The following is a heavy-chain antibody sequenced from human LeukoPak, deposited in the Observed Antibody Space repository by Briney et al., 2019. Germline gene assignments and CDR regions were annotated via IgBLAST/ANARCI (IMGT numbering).Heavy chain of an antibody. Sequence: ASVKVSCKASGGTFSSYAISWVRQAPGQGLEWMGGIIPIFGTANYAQKFQGRVTITADESTSTAYMELSSLRSEDTAVYYCASQYYYDSSGYYYVGSPDYWGQGTLVTVSS. CDR3: ASQYYYDSSGYYYVGSPDY. CDR1: GGTFSSYA. J-gene: IGHJ4*02. V-gene: IGHV1-69*13. CDR2: IIPIFGTA. D-gene: IGHD3-22*01.